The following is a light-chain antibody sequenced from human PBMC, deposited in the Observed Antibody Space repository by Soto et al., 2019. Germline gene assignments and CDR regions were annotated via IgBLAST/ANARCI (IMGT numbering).Light chain of an antibody. Sequence: QSVLTQSPSVSGAPGQRVTISCTGSSSNIGAGYDVHWYQQLPGTAPKLLIYDNSNRPSGVPDRFSGSKSGTSASLAISGLQAEDEADYYCQSHDSSLSGSVFGTGTKVTVL. J-gene: IGLJ1*01. CDR2: DNS. CDR3: QSHDSSLSGSV. CDR1: SSNIGAGYD. V-gene: IGLV1-40*01.